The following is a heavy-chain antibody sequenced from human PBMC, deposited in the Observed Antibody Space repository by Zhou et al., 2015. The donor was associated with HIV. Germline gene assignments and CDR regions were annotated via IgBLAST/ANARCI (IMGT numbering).Heavy chain of an antibody. J-gene: IGHJ4*02. CDR3: ASGVGGYCSSTSCYAIDY. D-gene: IGHD2-2*01. Sequence: QVQLVQSGAEVKKPGSSVKVSCKASGGTFSSYAISWVRQAPGQGLEWMGGIIPIFGTANYAQKFQGRVTITADESTSTAYMELSSLRSEDTAVYYCASGVGGYCSSTSCYAIDYWGQGTLVTVSS. CDR2: IIPIFGTA. V-gene: IGHV1-69*01. CDR1: GGTFSSYA.